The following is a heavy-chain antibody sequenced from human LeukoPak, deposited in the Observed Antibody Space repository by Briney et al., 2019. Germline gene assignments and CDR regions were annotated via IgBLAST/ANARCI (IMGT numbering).Heavy chain of an antibody. V-gene: IGHV6-1*01. J-gene: IGHJ3*02. CDR1: GDSVSSNSTA. Sequence: SQTLSLTCAISGDSVSSNSTAWNWIRQSPSRGLEWLGRTFYRSKWYNDYTVSVKSRITFNPDTSKNQFSLHLNSVTPEDTAVYYCARKRLSADSFDIWGQGTLVTVSS. D-gene: IGHD4/OR15-4a*01. CDR3: ARKRLSADSFDI. CDR2: TFYRSKWYN.